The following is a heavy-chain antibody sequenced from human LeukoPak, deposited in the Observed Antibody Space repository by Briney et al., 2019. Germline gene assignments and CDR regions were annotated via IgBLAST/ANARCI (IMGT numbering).Heavy chain of an antibody. Sequence: GASVKVSCKASGYTFTSYGISWVRQAPGQGLEWMGWISAYNGNTNYAQKLQGRVTMTTDTSTSTACMELRSLRSDDTAVYYCARHGRFRSSTSSFDYWGQGTLVTVSS. CDR3: ARHGRFRSSTSSFDY. V-gene: IGHV1-18*01. J-gene: IGHJ4*02. D-gene: IGHD2-2*01. CDR1: GYTFTSYG. CDR2: ISAYNGNT.